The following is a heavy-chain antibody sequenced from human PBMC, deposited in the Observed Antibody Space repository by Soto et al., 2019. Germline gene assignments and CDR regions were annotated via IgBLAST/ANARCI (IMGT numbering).Heavy chain of an antibody. CDR3: AKAQGFAGWSGYYGMDV. V-gene: IGHV3-30*18. J-gene: IGHJ6*02. CDR1: GFTFSSYA. D-gene: IGHD6-19*01. CDR2: ISYDGSNK. Sequence: GGSLRLSCAASGFTFSSYARHWVRQAPGKGLEWVAVISYDGSNKYYADSVKGRFTISRDNSKNTLYLQMNSLRAEDTAVYYCAKAQGFAGWSGYYGMDVWGQGTTVTVSS.